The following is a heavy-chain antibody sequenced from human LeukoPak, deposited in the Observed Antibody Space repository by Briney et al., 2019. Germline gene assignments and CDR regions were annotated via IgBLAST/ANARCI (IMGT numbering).Heavy chain of an antibody. D-gene: IGHD3-22*01. CDR2: IDWDDDK. J-gene: IGHJ5*02. CDR3: ARIRVYYDSSGYYSNWFDP. V-gene: IGHV2-70*11. CDR1: GFSLSTRGMC. Sequence: ESGPALVKPTQTLTLTCTFSGFSLSTRGMCVSWIRQPPGKALEWLARIDWDDDKYYSTSLKTRLTISKDTSKNQVVLTMTNMDPVDTATYYCARIRVYYDSSGYYSNWFDPWGQGTLVTVSS.